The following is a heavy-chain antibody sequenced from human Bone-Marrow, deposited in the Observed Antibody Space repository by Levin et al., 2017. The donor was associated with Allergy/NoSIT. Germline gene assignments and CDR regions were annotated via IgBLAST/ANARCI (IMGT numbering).Heavy chain of an antibody. CDR3: ARPRDNNYYYGMDV. V-gene: IGHV5-51*01. D-gene: IGHD1-1*01. Sequence: GESLKISCKGSGYNFASYWIGWVRQMPGKGLEWMGIIYPGDSDTRYSPSFQGQVTISADKSISTAYLQWSSLKASDTGMYYWARPRDNNYYYGMDVWGQGTTVTVSS. CDR1: GYNFASYW. CDR2: IYPGDSDT. J-gene: IGHJ6*02.